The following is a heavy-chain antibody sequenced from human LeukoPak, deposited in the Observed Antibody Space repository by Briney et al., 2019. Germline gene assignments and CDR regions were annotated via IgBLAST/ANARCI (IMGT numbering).Heavy chain of an antibody. CDR1: GFTFSSYG. D-gene: IGHD3-22*01. CDR3: AREGGYYYDSSGYEY. J-gene: IGHJ4*02. V-gene: IGHV3-33*01. Sequence: GGSLRLSCAASGFTFSSYGMHWVRQAPGKGLEWVAVIWYDGSNKYYADSVKGRFTISRDNSKNTLYLQMNSLRAEDTAVYYCAREGGYYYDSSGYEYWGQGTLVTVSS. CDR2: IWYDGSNK.